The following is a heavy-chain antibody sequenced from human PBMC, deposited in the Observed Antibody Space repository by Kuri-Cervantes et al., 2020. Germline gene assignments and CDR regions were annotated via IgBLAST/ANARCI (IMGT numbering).Heavy chain of an antibody. CDR2: ISGSGGST. V-gene: IGHV3-23*01. Sequence: GESLKISCAASGFTFSSYAMSWVRQAPGKGLEWVSAISGSGGSTYYADSVKGRFTISRDNSKNTLYLQMNSLSAEDTAVYYCANRRDAFDIWGQGTMVTVSS. J-gene: IGHJ3*02. CDR3: ANRRDAFDI. CDR1: GFTFSSYA.